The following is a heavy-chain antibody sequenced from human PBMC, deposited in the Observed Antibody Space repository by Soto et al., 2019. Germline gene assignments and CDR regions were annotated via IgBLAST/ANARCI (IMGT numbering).Heavy chain of an antibody. J-gene: IGHJ6*02. V-gene: IGHV1-69*13. CDR3: ASPPANGSGSQYGMDV. Sequence: ASVKVSCKASGGTFSSYAISWVRQAPGQGLEWMGGIIPIFGTANYAQKFQGRVTITADESTSTAYMELSSLRSEDTAVYYCASPPANGSGSQYGMDVWGQGTTVTVSS. D-gene: IGHD3-10*01. CDR2: IIPIFGTA. CDR1: GGTFSSYA.